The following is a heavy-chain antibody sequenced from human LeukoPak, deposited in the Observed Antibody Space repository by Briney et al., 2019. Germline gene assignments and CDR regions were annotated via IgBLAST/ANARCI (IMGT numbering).Heavy chain of an antibody. CDR3: ARDRSSGRIDI. CDR1: GGSISSGGYY. Sequence: SETLSLTCPVSGGSISSGGYYWSWIRQHPGKGLEWIGYIYYSGSTYYNPSLKSRVTISVDTSKNQFSLKLSSVTAADTAVYYCARDRSSGRIDIWGQGTMVTVSS. J-gene: IGHJ3*02. V-gene: IGHV4-31*03. CDR2: IYYSGST. D-gene: IGHD6-19*01.